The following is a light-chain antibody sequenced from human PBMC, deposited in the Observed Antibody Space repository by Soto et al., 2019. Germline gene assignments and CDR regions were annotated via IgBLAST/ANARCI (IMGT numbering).Light chain of an antibody. Sequence: DIQMTQSPSTLSGSVGDRVTITCRASQTISSWLAWYQQKPGKAPKLLIYKASTLKSGVPSRFSGSGSGTEFTLTISSLQPDDFETYYCLQDYHYHRKFGKGTKV. V-gene: IGKV1-5*03. CDR3: LQDYHYHRK. J-gene: IGKJ1*01. CDR1: QTISSW. CDR2: KAS.